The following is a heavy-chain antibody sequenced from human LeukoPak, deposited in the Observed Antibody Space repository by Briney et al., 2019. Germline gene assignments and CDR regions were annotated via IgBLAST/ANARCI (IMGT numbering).Heavy chain of an antibody. D-gene: IGHD4-17*01. CDR3: ARDHTVTIDAFDI. J-gene: IGHJ3*02. CDR2: IIPIFGTA. Sequence: SVKVSCKASGGTFSSYAISWVRQAPGQGLEWMGRIIPIFGTANYAQKFQGRVTITTDESTSAAYMELSSLRSEDTAVYYCARDHTVTIDAFDIWGQGTMVTVSS. V-gene: IGHV1-69*05. CDR1: GGTFSSYA.